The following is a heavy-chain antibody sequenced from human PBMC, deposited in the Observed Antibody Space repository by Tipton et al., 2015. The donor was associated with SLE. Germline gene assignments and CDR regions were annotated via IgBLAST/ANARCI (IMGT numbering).Heavy chain of an antibody. CDR3: ARDGFIVVVPAFDY. Sequence: SLRLSCTASGYSISSGYYWGWIRQAPGKGLEWMAAIWYDGTNEYYADSVKGRFTISRDNSKNTLYLQMNSLRAEDTAVYYCARDGFIVVVPAFDYWGQGTLVTVSS. CDR1: GYSISSGYY. CDR2: IWYDGTNE. J-gene: IGHJ4*02. D-gene: IGHD2-2*01. V-gene: IGHV3-33*08.